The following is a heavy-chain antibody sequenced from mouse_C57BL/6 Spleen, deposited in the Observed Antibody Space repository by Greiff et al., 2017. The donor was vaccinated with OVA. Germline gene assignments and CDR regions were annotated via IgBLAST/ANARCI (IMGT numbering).Heavy chain of an antibody. D-gene: IGHD2-2*01. Sequence: EVKLMESGGDLVKPGGSLKLSCAASGFTFSSYGMSWVRQTPDKRLEWVATISSGGSYTYYPDSVKGRFTISRDNAKNTLYLQMSSLKSEDTAMYYCARPLMGYDEAWFAYWGQGTLVTVSA. CDR3: ARPLMGYDEAWFAY. J-gene: IGHJ3*01. CDR1: GFTFSSYG. CDR2: ISSGGSYT. V-gene: IGHV5-6*01.